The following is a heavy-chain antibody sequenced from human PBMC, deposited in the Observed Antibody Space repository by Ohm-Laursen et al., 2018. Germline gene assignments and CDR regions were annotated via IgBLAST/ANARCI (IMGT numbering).Heavy chain of an antibody. CDR1: GFSFSSYS. CDR2: IWYDGTNK. CDR3: ARETRYYYDSSGYFPVAFDI. Sequence: SLRLSCSASGFSFSSYSMHWVRQAPGEGLEWVADIWYDGTNKKYGDSVKGRFTISRDNSKKKLYLQMNSLRVEDTAVYYCARETRYYYDSSGYFPVAFDIWGQGTMVTVSS. J-gene: IGHJ3*02. D-gene: IGHD3-22*01. V-gene: IGHV3-33*08.